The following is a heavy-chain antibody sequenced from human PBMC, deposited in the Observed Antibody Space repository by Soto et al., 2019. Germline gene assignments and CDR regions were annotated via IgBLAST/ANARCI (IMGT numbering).Heavy chain of an antibody. V-gene: IGHV4-4*02. D-gene: IGHD5-18*01. J-gene: IGHJ6*02. CDR3: ARARYDGDTVMVPYYYGMDV. CDR1: GGSISSSNW. Sequence: PSETLSLTCAVSGGSISSSNWWSWVRQPPGKGLEWIGEIYHSGSTNYNPSLKSRVTISVDKSKNQFSLKLSSVTAADTAVYYCARARYDGDTVMVPYYYGMDVWGQGTTVTVSS. CDR2: IYHSGST.